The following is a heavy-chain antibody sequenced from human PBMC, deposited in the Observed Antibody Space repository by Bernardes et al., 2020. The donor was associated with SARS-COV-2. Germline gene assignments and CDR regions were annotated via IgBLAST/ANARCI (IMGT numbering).Heavy chain of an antibody. D-gene: IGHD3-3*01. J-gene: IGHJ5*02. Sequence: SETLSLTCTVSGGSISSYYWSWIRQPPGKGLEWIGYIYYSGSTNYNPSLKSRVTISVDTSKNQFSLKLSPVTAADTAVYYCARQNATYYDFWSGYYPSWFDPWGQGTLVTVSS. CDR1: GGSISSYY. CDR2: IYYSGST. V-gene: IGHV4-59*08. CDR3: ARQNATYYDFWSGYYPSWFDP.